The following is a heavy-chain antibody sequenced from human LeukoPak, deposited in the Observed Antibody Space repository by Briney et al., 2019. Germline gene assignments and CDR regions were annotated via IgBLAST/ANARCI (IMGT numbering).Heavy chain of an antibody. D-gene: IGHD3-10*01. CDR3: ATTYETGHFDY. CDR1: GYIFTDYY. Sequence: SVKVSCKASGYIFTDYYIHWVRHAPGQGLEWMGGIIPIFDTANYAQKFQGRVTITADESTSTAYMELSSLKSEDTAVYYCATTYETGHFDYWGQGTLVTVSS. J-gene: IGHJ4*02. CDR2: IIPIFDTA. V-gene: IGHV1-69*13.